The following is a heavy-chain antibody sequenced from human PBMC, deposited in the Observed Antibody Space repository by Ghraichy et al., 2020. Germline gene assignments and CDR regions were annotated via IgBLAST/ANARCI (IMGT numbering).Heavy chain of an antibody. CDR2: IKQDGSEK. CDR3: ARDGGWYGEPLYYFDY. Sequence: GSLNISCAASGFTISSYWMSWVRQAPGKGLEWVANIKQDGSEKYYVDSVKGRFTVSRDNAKNSLYLQMNSLRAEDTALYYCARDGGWYGEPLYYFDYWGQGTLVTVS. V-gene: IGHV3-7*03. D-gene: IGHD4-17*01. CDR1: GFTISSYW. J-gene: IGHJ4*02.